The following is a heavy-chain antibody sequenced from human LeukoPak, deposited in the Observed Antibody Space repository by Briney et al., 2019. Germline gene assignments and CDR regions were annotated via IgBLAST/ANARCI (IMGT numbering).Heavy chain of an antibody. Sequence: SETLSLTCAVYGGSFSGYYWSGIRQPPGKGLEWIGEINHSGSTNYNPSLKSRVTISVDTSKNQFSLKLSSVTAADTAVYYCASLPSRSYMDVWGKGTTVSVSS. CDR3: ASLPSRSYMDV. J-gene: IGHJ6*03. V-gene: IGHV4-34*01. CDR1: GGSFSGYY. CDR2: INHSGST. D-gene: IGHD5/OR15-5a*01.